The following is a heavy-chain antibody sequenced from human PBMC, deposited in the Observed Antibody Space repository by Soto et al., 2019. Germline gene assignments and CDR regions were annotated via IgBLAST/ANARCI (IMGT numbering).Heavy chain of an antibody. CDR1: GFTFSNAW. V-gene: IGHV3-15*01. CDR3: TTYCTNGVCYILGGFDY. D-gene: IGHD2-8*01. Sequence: GGSLRLSCAASGFTFSNAWMSWVRQAPGKGLEWVGRIKSKTDGGTTDYAAPVKGRFTISRDDSKNTLYLQMNSLKTEDTAVYYCTTYCTNGVCYILGGFDYWGQGTLVTVSS. J-gene: IGHJ4*02. CDR2: IKSKTDGGTT.